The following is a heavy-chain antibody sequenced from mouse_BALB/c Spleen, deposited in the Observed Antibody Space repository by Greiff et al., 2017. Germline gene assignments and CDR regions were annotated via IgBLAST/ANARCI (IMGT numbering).Heavy chain of an antibody. CDR2: ISSGGSYT. CDR1: GFTFSSYT. D-gene: IGHD2-10*02. Sequence: EVKLVESGGGLVKPGGSLKLSCAASGFTFSSYTMSWVRQTPEKRLEWVATISSGGSYTYYPDSVKGRFTISRDNAKNTLYLQMSSLKSEDTAMYYCTREGEYGNLYAMDYWGQGTSVTVSS. CDR3: TREGEYGNLYAMDY. V-gene: IGHV5-6-4*01. J-gene: IGHJ4*01.